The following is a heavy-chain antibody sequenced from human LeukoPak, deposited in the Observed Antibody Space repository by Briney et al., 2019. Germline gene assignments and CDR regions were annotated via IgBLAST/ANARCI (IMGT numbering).Heavy chain of an antibody. CDR1: GGSFSGYY. D-gene: IGHD1-26*01. CDR3: ARAKLPGSEDY. J-gene: IGHJ4*02. V-gene: IGHV4-34*01. CDR2: INHSGST. Sequence: SETLSLTCAVYGGSFSGYYWSWIRQPPGKGLEWIGEINHSGSTNYNPSLKSRVTISVDTSENQFSLKLSSVTAADTAVYYCARAKLPGSEDYWGQGTLVTVSS.